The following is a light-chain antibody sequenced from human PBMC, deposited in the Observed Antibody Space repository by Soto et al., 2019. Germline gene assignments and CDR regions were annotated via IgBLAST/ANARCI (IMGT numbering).Light chain of an antibody. CDR3: QQYYGTTYT. Sequence: DIVMTQSPDSLAVSLGERATINCRSSQTILYSSNNKNYLAWYQQKPGQPPELLISWASTRDSGVPDRFSGSGSGTDFTLTISSLQAEDVAVYYCQQYYGTTYTFGQGTRLEIK. V-gene: IGKV4-1*01. CDR1: QTILYSSNNKNY. CDR2: WAS. J-gene: IGKJ2*01.